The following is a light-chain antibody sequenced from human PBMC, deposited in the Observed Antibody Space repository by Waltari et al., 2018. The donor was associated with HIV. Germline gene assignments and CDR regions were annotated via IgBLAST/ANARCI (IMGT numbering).Light chain of an antibody. Sequence: QSVLAQPRSVSGTPGQTVNISCSGSTSNVRNNYVYWYQQVTGVAPKLLIYRNNQRPSGVPDRFSCSKSGTSASLAISGLRTEDEAEYYCAVWDDRRSGRLFGGGTKVTVL. CDR2: RNN. CDR1: TSNVRNNY. J-gene: IGLJ2*01. CDR3: AVWDDRRSGRL. V-gene: IGLV1-47*01.